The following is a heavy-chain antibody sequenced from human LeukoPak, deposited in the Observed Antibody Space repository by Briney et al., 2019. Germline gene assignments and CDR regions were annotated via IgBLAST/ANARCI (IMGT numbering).Heavy chain of an antibody. CDR3: ASPLIKYSSGANDY. J-gene: IGHJ4*02. Sequence: GGSLRLSCAASGFIVSSYGMHWVRQAPGKGLEWVAVISYDGSNKYYADSVKGRFTISRDNSKNTLYLQLNSLRAEDTAVYYCASPLIKYSSGANDYWGQGTLVTVSS. CDR1: GFIVSSYG. CDR2: ISYDGSNK. D-gene: IGHD6-19*01. V-gene: IGHV3-30*03.